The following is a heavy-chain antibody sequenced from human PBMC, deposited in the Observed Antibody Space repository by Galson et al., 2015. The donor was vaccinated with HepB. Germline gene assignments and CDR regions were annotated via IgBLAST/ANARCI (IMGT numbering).Heavy chain of an antibody. D-gene: IGHD2-21*01. CDR1: GFTFSSYA. Sequence: SLRLSCAASGFTFSSYAMHWVRQAPGKGLEWVAVISYDGSNKYYADSVKGRFTISRDNSKNTLYLQMNSLRAEDTAVYYCARGGCGGDCYSGSRRPYDAFDIWGQGTMVTVSS. CDR3: ARGGCGGDCYSGSRRPYDAFDI. J-gene: IGHJ3*02. V-gene: IGHV3-30-3*01. CDR2: ISYDGSNK.